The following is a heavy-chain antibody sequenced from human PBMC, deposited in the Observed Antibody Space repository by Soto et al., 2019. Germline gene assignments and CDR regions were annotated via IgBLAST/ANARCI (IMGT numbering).Heavy chain of an antibody. CDR1: GFTFSSYG. V-gene: IGHV3-33*08. CDR2: IWYDGSNK. Sequence: LRLSCAASGFTFSSYGMHWVRQAPGKGLEWVAVIWYDGSNKYYADSVKGRFTISRDNSKNTLYLQMNSLRAEDTAVYYCARRGFLESADYYYYYGMDVWGQGTTVTVSS. CDR3: ARRGFLESADYYYYYGMDV. J-gene: IGHJ6*02. D-gene: IGHD3-3*01.